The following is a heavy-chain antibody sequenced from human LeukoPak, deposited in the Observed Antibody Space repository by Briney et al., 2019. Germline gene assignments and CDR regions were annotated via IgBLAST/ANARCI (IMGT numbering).Heavy chain of an antibody. Sequence: GGSLRLSCAASGFTFSSYDMSWVRQAPGRGLEWVSAITPSGDNTWCAESMKGRFTISRDNSKNTLYLQMSSLRAEDTAVYYCAKHQVRSHDYWGQGTLATVSS. CDR1: GFTFSSYD. CDR3: AKHQVRSHDY. J-gene: IGHJ4*02. D-gene: IGHD4-17*01. V-gene: IGHV3-23*01. CDR2: ITPSGDNT.